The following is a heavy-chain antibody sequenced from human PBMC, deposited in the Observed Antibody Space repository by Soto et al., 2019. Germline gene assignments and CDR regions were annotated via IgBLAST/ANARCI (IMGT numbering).Heavy chain of an antibody. D-gene: IGHD5-12*01. V-gene: IGHV1-69*12. CDR1: GGTFSSYA. CDR3: ARGDGWLQFGSVDY. J-gene: IGHJ4*02. CDR2: IIPIFGTA. Sequence: QVQLVQSGAEVKKPGSSVKVSCKASGGTFSSYAISWVRQAPGQGLEWMGGIIPIFGTANYAQKFQGRVTITAEESTRAAYLELSSLRSDATAVYYCARGDGWLQFGSVDYWGQGTLVTVSS.